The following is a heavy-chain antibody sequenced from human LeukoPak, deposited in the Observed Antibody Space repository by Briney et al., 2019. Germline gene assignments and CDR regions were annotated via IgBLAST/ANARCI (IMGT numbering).Heavy chain of an antibody. CDR2: MNPNSGNT. CDR1: GYTFTTYD. Sequence: ASVKVSCKASGYTFTTYDINWVRQAAGQGLEWMGWMNPNSGNTGNAQKFQGRVTMTRNTSISTAYMELTSLTSEDTAVYFCARIAAPGNRRLNFWGQGTLVTVPS. J-gene: IGHJ4*02. D-gene: IGHD6-13*01. CDR3: ARIAAPGNRRLNF. V-gene: IGHV1-8*01.